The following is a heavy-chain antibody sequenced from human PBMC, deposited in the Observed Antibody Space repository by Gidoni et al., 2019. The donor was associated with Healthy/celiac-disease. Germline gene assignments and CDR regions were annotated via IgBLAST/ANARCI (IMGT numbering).Heavy chain of an antibody. Sequence: QVQLVESGGGVVQPGRSLRLSCAASVFTFSSYAMHWVRQAPGKGLGWVAVISYDGSNKYYADSVKGRFTISRDNSKNTLYLQMNSLRAEDTAVYYCAREVLSPDFEGDFDYWGQGTLVTVSS. D-gene: IGHD2-15*01. CDR3: AREVLSPDFEGDFDY. CDR1: VFTFSSYA. CDR2: ISYDGSNK. J-gene: IGHJ4*02. V-gene: IGHV3-30-3*01.